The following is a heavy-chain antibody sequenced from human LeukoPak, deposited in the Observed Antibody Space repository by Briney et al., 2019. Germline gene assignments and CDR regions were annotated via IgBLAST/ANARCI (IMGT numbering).Heavy chain of an antibody. CDR3: AKGTVKGFNRAVAGPFDY. V-gene: IGHV3-23*01. CDR2: ISGSGGST. CDR1: GFTFSSYA. D-gene: IGHD6-19*01. Sequence: GGSLRLSCAASGFTFSSYAMSWVRQAPGKGLEWVSAISGSGGSTYYADSVKGRFTISRDNSKNTLYLQMNSLRAEDTAVYYCAKGTVKGFNRAVAGPFDYWGQGTLVTVSS. J-gene: IGHJ4*02.